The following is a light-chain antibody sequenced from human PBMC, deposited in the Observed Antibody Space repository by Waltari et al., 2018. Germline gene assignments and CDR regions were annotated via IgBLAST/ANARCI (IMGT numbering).Light chain of an antibody. J-gene: IGLJ3*02. CDR2: DVT. CDR3: CSYAGSITFWV. V-gene: IGLV2-11*01. Sequence: QSALTQPRSVSGSPGPSVTISCTGPSSDVGGYTYVSWYQHHPGKAPQLIIYDVTKRPSGVPYRFSAAKSDNTASLTISGLQAEDEADYYCCSYAGSITFWVFGGGTKLTVL. CDR1: SSDVGGYTY.